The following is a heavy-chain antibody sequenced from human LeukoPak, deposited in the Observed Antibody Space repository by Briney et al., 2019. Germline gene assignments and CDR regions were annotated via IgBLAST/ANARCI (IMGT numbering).Heavy chain of an antibody. CDR3: ARDEGDGYNLGIDY. CDR2: INTNTGNP. J-gene: IGHJ4*02. Sequence: GASVKVSCKASGYTFTSYYMHWVRQAPGQGLEWMGWINTNTGNPTYAQGFTGRFVFSLDTSVSTAYLQISSLKAEDTAVYYCARDEGDGYNLGIDYWGQGTLVTVSS. V-gene: IGHV7-4-1*02. D-gene: IGHD5-24*01. CDR1: GYTFTSYY.